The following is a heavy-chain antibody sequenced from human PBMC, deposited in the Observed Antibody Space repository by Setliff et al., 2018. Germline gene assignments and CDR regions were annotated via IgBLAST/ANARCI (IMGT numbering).Heavy chain of an antibody. V-gene: IGHV3-30*18. CDR1: GFSFSDYY. Sequence: PGGSLRLSCAASGFSFSDYYMMWIRQAPGKGLEWVAVISYDGSNKYYADSVKGRFTISRDNSKNTLYLQMNSLRAEDTAVYYCAKDRSGSKAYYYYGMDVWGQGTTVTVSS. CDR3: AKDRSGSKAYYYYGMDV. CDR2: ISYDGSNK. D-gene: IGHD3-10*01. J-gene: IGHJ6*02.